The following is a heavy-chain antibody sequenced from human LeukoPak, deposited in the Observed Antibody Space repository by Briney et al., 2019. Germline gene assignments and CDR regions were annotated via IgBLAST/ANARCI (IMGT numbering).Heavy chain of an antibody. D-gene: IGHD1-7*01. V-gene: IGHV4-31*03. J-gene: IGHJ5*02. CDR2: IYYSGST. CDR3: ARGRNYFDP. CDR1: GGSINSGGYS. Sequence: PSETLSLTCTVSGGSINSGGYSWSWIRQHPGRGPEWIGNIYYSGSTYYNPSLESRLTISVDTSKNQLSLKLSSVTAADTALYYCARGRNYFDPWGQGTLVTVSS.